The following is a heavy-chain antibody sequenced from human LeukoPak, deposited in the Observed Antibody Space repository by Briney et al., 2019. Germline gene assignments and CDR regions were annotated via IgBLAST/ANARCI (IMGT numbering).Heavy chain of an antibody. Sequence: SETLSLTCAVYGGSFSGYYWSWIRQPPGKGLEWIGEINHSGSTNYNPSLKSRVTISVDTSKNQFSLKLSSVTAADTAVYYCARSIYYYGSGSYYIKAAFDIWGQGTMATVSS. J-gene: IGHJ3*02. CDR1: GGSFSGYY. D-gene: IGHD3-10*01. V-gene: IGHV4-34*01. CDR3: ARSIYYYGSGSYYIKAAFDI. CDR2: INHSGST.